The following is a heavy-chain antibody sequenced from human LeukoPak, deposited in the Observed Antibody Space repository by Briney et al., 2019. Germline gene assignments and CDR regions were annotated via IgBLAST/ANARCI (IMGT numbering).Heavy chain of an antibody. CDR2: IYYSGST. D-gene: IGHD2-2*02. J-gene: IGHJ5*02. CDR1: GGSISSSSYY. Sequence: SETLSLTCTVSGGSISSSSYYWGWIRQPPGKGLEWIGSIYYSGSTYFNPSLKSRVTISVDTSKNQFSLKLSSVTAADTAVYYCARHGCSSTSCYTRNWFDPWGQGTLVTVSS. V-gene: IGHV4-39*01. CDR3: ARHGCSSTSCYTRNWFDP.